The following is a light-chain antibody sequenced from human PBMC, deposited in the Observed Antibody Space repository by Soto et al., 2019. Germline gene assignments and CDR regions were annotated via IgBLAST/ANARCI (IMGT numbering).Light chain of an antibody. CDR3: QQYGSSPGT. Sequence: EIVLTQSPGTLSLSPGERATVSFSASQSVSSSYLAWYQQKPGQAPRLLIYGASSRATGIPDRFSGSGSGTDFTLTISRLEPEDFAVYYCQQYGSSPGTFGQGTKVDIK. V-gene: IGKV3-20*01. J-gene: IGKJ1*01. CDR1: QSVSSSY. CDR2: GAS.